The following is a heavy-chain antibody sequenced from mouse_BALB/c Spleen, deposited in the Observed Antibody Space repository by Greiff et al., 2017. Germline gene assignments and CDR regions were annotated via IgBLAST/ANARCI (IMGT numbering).Heavy chain of an antibody. CDR1: GFTFSDYY. V-gene: IGHV5-4*02. CDR3: ARGGSSRAWFAY. D-gene: IGHD1-1*01. CDR2: ISDGGSYT. J-gene: IGHJ3*01. Sequence: DVQLQESGGGLVKPGGSLKLSCAASGFTFSDYYMYWVRQTPEKRLEWVATISDGGSYTYYPDSVKGRFTISRDNAKNNLYLQMSSLKSEDTAMYYCARGGSSRAWFAYWGQGTLVTVSA.